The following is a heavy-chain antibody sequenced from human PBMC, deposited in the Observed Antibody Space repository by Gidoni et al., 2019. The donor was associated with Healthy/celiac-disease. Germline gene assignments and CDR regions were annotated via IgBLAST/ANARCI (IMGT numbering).Heavy chain of an antibody. V-gene: IGHV3-30-3*01. CDR1: GFTFSSYA. D-gene: IGHD5-18*01. CDR2: ISYDGSNK. J-gene: IGHJ4*02. Sequence: QVQLVESGGGVVQPGRSLRLSCAASGFTFSSYAMHWVRQAPGKGLEWVAVISYDGSNKYYADSVKGRFTISRDNSKNTLYLQMNSLRAEDTAVYYCATGIQLWLRDDCGQGTLVTVSS. CDR3: ATGIQLWLRDD.